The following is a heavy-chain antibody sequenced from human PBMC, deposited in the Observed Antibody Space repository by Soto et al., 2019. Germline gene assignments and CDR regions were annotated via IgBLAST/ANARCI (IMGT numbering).Heavy chain of an antibody. CDR1: GFTFSSYG. V-gene: IGHV3-33*01. CDR2: IWYDGSNK. D-gene: IGHD4-4*01. CDR3: ARDQDYSPLGYLDY. Sequence: PGGSLRLSCAASGFTFSSYGMHWVRQAPGKGLEWVAVIWYDGSNKYYADSVKGRFTISRDNSKNTLYLQMNSLRAEDTAVYYCARDQDYSPLGYLDYWGQGTLVTVSS. J-gene: IGHJ4*02.